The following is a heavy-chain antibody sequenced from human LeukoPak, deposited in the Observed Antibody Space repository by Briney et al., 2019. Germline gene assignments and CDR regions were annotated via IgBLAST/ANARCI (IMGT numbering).Heavy chain of an antibody. V-gene: IGHV1-2*02. CDR1: GYTFTDYY. J-gene: IGHJ4*02. CDR2: INPNTGGT. CDR3: ARDWSPYGEFDY. D-gene: IGHD4-17*01. Sequence: ASVKVSCKTSGYTFTDYYMNWVRQAPGQGLEWMGWINPNTGGTNYAQNFQGRVTMTRDTSISTAYMELSRLRSDDTALYYCARDWSPYGEFDYWGQGTLVTVSS.